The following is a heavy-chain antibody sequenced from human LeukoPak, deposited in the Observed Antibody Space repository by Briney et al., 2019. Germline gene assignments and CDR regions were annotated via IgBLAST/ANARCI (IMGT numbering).Heavy chain of an antibody. D-gene: IGHD3-3*01. CDR1: GFTFSSYA. Sequence: GGSLRLSCAASGFTFSSYAMSWVRQAPGKGLEWVSAISGSGGSTYYADSVKGRYTISRDNSKNTLYLQMNSLRAEDTAVYYCAKVPYYDFWSGYYGTPWFDPWGQGTLVTVSS. V-gene: IGHV3-23*01. CDR3: AKVPYYDFWSGYYGTPWFDP. J-gene: IGHJ5*02. CDR2: ISGSGGST.